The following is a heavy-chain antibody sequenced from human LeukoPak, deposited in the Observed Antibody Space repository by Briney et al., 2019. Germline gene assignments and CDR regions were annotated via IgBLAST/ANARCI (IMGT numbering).Heavy chain of an antibody. CDR1: GGTFINYA. CDR2: IIPIFDTA. CDR3: ARDLLGSHTSYSSGAWDS. Sequence: SVKVSCKASGGTFINYAISWMRQAPGQGLEWMGGIIPIFDTADYAQKFQGRLTITADESTSTAYMELSSLRAEDTAVYYCARDLLGSHTSYSSGAWDSWGQGTLVTVSS. V-gene: IGHV1-69*13. D-gene: IGHD2-21*01. J-gene: IGHJ4*02.